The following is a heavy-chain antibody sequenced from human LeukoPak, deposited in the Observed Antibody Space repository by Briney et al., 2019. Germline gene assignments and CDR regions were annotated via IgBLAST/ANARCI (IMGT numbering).Heavy chain of an antibody. D-gene: IGHD1-26*01. CDR2: ISGSGGST. Sequence: GGSLRLSCAASGFTFSSYGMSWVRQAPGKGLEWVSAISGSGGSTYYADSVKGRFTISRDNAKNSLYLQMNSLRAEDTALYYCARDGGYSGSYLDGAFDIWGQGTMVTVSS. CDR3: ARDGGYSGSYLDGAFDI. J-gene: IGHJ3*02. CDR1: GFTFSSYG. V-gene: IGHV3-23*01.